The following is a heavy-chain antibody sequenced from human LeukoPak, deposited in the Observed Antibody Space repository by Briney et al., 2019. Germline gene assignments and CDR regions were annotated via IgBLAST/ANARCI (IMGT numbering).Heavy chain of an antibody. CDR3: ARDRFLEWLPMDV. Sequence: GGSLRLSCAASGFTVSSNYMSWVRQAPGKGLEWVSVIYGGGSTYYADSVKGRFTISRDNSKNTLYLQMNSLRAEDTAVYYCARDRFLEWLPMDVWGKGTTVTVSS. D-gene: IGHD3-3*01. V-gene: IGHV3-66*02. CDR1: GFTVSSNY. J-gene: IGHJ6*04. CDR2: IYGGGST.